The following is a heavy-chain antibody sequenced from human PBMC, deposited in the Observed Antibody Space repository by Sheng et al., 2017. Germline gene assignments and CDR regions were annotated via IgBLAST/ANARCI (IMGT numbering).Heavy chain of an antibody. V-gene: IGHV4-30-4*07. CDR1: GGSISSGGYS. D-gene: IGHD2-21*01. CDR2: LLQWEH. CDR3: AREVNDDAFDI. Sequence: QVQLQESGPGLVKPSQTLSLTCAVSGGSISSGGYSWSWIRQPPGEGTGVDWVYLLQWEHLLQPVLKSRVTISVDTSKNQFSLKLSSVTAADTAVYYCAREVNDDAFDIWGQGTMVT. J-gene: IGHJ3*02.